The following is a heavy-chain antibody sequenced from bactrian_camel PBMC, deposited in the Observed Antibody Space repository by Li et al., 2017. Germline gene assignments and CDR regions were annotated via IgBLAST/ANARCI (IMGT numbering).Heavy chain of an antibody. CDR3: ARVRGVVAVSFVDY. V-gene: IGHV3S25*01. D-gene: IGHD6*01. CDR2: INSGGSTT. Sequence: QLVESGGDLVQPGGSLRLSCAASGFTFSTYYMYWVRQAPGKGLEWVSSINSGGSTTYYADSVKGRFTISRDNAKNAVYLQMNSLKPEDTAVYYCARVRGVVAVSFVDYWGQGTQVTVS. J-gene: IGHJ4*01. CDR1: GFTFSTYY.